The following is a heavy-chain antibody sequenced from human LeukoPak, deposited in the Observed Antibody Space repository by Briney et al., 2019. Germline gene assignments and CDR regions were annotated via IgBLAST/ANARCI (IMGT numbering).Heavy chain of an antibody. V-gene: IGHV3-20*04. CDR3: VRISSGWHQPWDN. CDR2: VNWDGSKA. CDR1: GFPFEDFG. J-gene: IGHJ4*02. Sequence: GASLRLSCAGAGFPFEDFGMSWVRQVPGKALEWISAVNWDGSKALYGDPVRGRFTISRDNAKSSLYLQMNSLRAEDTAFYFCVRISSGWHQPWDNWGQGTLVTVPP. D-gene: IGHD6-19*01.